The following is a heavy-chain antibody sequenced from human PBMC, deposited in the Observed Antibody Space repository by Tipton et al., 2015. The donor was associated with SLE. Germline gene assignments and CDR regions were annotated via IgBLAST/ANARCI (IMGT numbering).Heavy chain of an antibody. J-gene: IGHJ3*02. Sequence: TLSLTCTVSGGSISSYYWSWIRQPPGKGLEWIGEINHSGSTNYNPSLKSRVTISVDTSKNQFSLKLSSVTAADTAVYYCATTADSSGYTDAFCIWGQGTMVTVSS. D-gene: IGHD3-22*01. CDR2: INHSGST. V-gene: IGHV4-34*01. CDR1: GGSISSYY. CDR3: ATTADSSGYTDAFCI.